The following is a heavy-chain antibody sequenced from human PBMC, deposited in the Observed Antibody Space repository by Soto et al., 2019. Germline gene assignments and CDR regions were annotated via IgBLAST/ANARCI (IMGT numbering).Heavy chain of an antibody. CDR2: ISGSGGST. D-gene: IGHD6-6*01. CDR3: AKDRGQLEYFQH. Sequence: GGSLRLSCAASGFTFSSYAMSWVRQAPGKGLEWVSAISGSGGSTYYADSVKGRFTISRDNSRNTLYLQMNSLRAEDTAVYYCAKDRGQLEYFQHWGQGTLVTVSS. V-gene: IGHV3-23*01. J-gene: IGHJ1*01. CDR1: GFTFSSYA.